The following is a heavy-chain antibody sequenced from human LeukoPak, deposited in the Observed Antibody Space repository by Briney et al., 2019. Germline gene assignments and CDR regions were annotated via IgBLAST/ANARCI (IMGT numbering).Heavy chain of an antibody. CDR1: GYTFTSYY. Sequence: ASVTVSCKASGYTFTSYYMHWVRQAPGQGLEWMGIINPSGGSTSYAQKFQGRVTMTRDTSTSTVYMELSSLRSEDTAVYYCARDGSGLTYLLNYFDYWGQGTLVTVSS. D-gene: IGHD3-10*01. V-gene: IGHV1-46*01. CDR3: ARDGSGLTYLLNYFDY. J-gene: IGHJ4*02. CDR2: INPSGGST.